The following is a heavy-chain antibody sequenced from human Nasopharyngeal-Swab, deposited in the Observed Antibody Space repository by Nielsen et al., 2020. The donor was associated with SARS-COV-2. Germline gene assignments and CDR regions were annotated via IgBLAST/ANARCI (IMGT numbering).Heavy chain of an antibody. J-gene: IGHJ6*02. CDR2: ISSSSSTI. Sequence: GESLKISCAASGFTFSSYSMNWVRQAPGKGLEWVSYISSSSSTIYYADSVKGRFTISRDNAENSLYLQMNSLRAEDTAVYYCARDPIVVVVAATPGGMDVWGQGTTVTVSS. D-gene: IGHD2-15*01. CDR1: GFTFSSYS. V-gene: IGHV3-48*04. CDR3: ARDPIVVVVAATPGGMDV.